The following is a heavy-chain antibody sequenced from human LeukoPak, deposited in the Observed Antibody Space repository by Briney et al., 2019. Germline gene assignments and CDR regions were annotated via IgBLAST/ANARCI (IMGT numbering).Heavy chain of an antibody. Sequence: SETLSLTCSVSGGSITSHFWSWIRQPPGKGLEWIGYIHYSGSTNYNPYLKSRVTISPDTSKNQLFLKLNSVTAAATDVYYCARLVWLGESPGRWFDSWGQGTLVTVSS. D-gene: IGHD3-10*01. J-gene: IGHJ5*01. V-gene: IGHV4-59*11. CDR3: ARLVWLGESPGRWFDS. CDR1: GGSITSHF. CDR2: IHYSGST.